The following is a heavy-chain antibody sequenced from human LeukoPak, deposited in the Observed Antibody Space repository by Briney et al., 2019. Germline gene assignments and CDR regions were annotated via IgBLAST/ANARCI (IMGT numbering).Heavy chain of an antibody. Sequence: GASVKVSCKASGYTFTSYAMNWVRQAPGQGPEWMGWINTNTGNPTYAQGFTGRFVFSLDTSVSTAYLQISSLKAEDTAVYYCAREKVVVNFEDFGPNYYGMDVWGQGTTVTVSS. CDR2: INTNTGNP. V-gene: IGHV7-4-1*02. CDR3: AREKVVVNFEDFGPNYYGMDV. D-gene: IGHD3-22*01. CDR1: GYTFTSYA. J-gene: IGHJ6*02.